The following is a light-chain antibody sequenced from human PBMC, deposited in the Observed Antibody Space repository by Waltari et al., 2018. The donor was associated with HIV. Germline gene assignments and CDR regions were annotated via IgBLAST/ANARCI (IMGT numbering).Light chain of an antibody. J-gene: IGLJ1*01. CDR1: ALAKHY. V-gene: IGLV3-25*03. CDR2: KDT. CDR3: QSADTGGTRV. Sequence: SFELTQPPSVSVSPVQTARITCSGDALAKHYTYWYQQKPGQAPVVVIYKDTERPSGIPERFSGSSSGTTVTLTISGVQSEDEADYYCQSADTGGTRVFGPGTKVTVL.